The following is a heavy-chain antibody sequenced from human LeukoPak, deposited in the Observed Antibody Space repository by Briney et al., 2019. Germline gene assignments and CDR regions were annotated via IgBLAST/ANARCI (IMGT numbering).Heavy chain of an antibody. Sequence: GGSLRLSCAASGFTFYDYAMHWLRQAPGKGLEWVSLISGDGGSTYYADSVKGRFTISRDNSKNSLYLQMNSLRTEDTVLYYWSKDWGAYYDSSGFYSGDFDYWGQGTLVTVSS. V-gene: IGHV3-43*02. D-gene: IGHD3-22*01. J-gene: IGHJ4*02. CDR2: ISGDGGST. CDR3: SKDWGAYYDSSGFYSGDFDY. CDR1: GFTFYDYA.